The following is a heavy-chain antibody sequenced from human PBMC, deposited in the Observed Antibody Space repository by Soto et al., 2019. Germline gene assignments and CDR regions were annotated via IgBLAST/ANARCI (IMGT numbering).Heavy chain of an antibody. J-gene: IGHJ6*02. CDR3: ARVRKRYSSGWDYGMDV. Sequence: GESLKISCKGSGYSFTSYWISWVRQMPGKGLGWMGRIDPSDSYTNYSPSFQGHVTISADKSISTAYLQWSSLKASDTAMYYCARVRKRYSSGWDYGMDVWGQGTTVTVSS. D-gene: IGHD6-19*01. CDR1: GYSFTSYW. V-gene: IGHV5-10-1*01. CDR2: IDPSDSYT.